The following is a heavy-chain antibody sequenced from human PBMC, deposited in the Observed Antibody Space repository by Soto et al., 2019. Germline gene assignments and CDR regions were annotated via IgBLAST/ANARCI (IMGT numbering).Heavy chain of an antibody. CDR1: GFTFSTYA. J-gene: IGHJ4*02. Sequence: EVQLLESGGGLVQPGGSLRLSCAASGFTFSTYAMSWVRQAPGKGLEWVSAISGSGGSTFYADSVKGRFTISRDNSKNTVHLQMNSLRAEDTAVYYCATLPLDYWGQGTLVTVSS. CDR3: ATLPLDY. V-gene: IGHV3-23*01. CDR2: ISGSGGST.